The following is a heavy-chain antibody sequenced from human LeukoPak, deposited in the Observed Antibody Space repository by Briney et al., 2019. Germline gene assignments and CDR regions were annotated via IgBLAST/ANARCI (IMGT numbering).Heavy chain of an antibody. CDR1: GFTFSSYA. V-gene: IGHV3-64*01. J-gene: IGHJ4*02. CDR2: ISVKGGST. CDR3: ARSGSGGFLYYFDY. D-gene: IGHD2-15*01. Sequence: GGSLRLSYAASGFTFSSYAMHWVRQAPGKGLEFVSAISVKGGSTYYANSVKGRFTISRDNSENTLYLQMGSLRAEDMAVYYCARSGSGGFLYYFDYWGQGTLVTVSS.